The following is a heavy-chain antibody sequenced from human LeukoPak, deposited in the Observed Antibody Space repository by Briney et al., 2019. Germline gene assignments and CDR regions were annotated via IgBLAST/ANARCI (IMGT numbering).Heavy chain of an antibody. D-gene: IGHD2-2*01. CDR2: INHSGST. Sequence: SETLSLTCAVYGGSFSGYYWSWIRQPPWKGLEWIGEINHSGSTNYNPSRKSRGTISVDTSKNQFSLKLTSVTAADTAVYYCARPQRYQLLYPWFDPWGQGTLVTVSS. CDR3: ARPQRYQLLYPWFDP. J-gene: IGHJ5*02. V-gene: IGHV4-34*01. CDR1: GGSFSGYY.